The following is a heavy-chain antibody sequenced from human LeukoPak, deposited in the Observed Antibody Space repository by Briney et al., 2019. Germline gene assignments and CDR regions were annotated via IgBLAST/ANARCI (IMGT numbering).Heavy chain of an antibody. V-gene: IGHV4-39*07. Sequence: SETLSLTCTGSGASISSSSYYWGWIRQPPGKGLEWIGRIYYSGSTYYNPSLKSRITISVDTSKNQFSLKLSSVTAADTAVYYCARAREGVTYYYDSSGYYYAYWFDPWGQGTLVTVSS. CDR2: IYYSGST. J-gene: IGHJ5*02. CDR1: GASISSSSYY. D-gene: IGHD3-22*01. CDR3: ARAREGVTYYYDSSGYYYAYWFDP.